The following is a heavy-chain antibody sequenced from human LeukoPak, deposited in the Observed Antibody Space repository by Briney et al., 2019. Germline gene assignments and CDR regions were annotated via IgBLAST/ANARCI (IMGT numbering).Heavy chain of an antibody. V-gene: IGHV3-23*01. CDR3: AKDGDTMSGTYYYDMDV. J-gene: IGHJ6*03. CDR2: ISGSASST. Sequence: GGSLRLSCATSGFTFSDYAMSWVRQAPGRGLEWVSAISGSASSTYYADSVKGRFTISRDNTKSTLYLQMNSLRGEDTAVYYCAKDGDTMSGTYYYDMDVWGKGTTVTIS. CDR1: GFTFSDYA. D-gene: IGHD1-26*01.